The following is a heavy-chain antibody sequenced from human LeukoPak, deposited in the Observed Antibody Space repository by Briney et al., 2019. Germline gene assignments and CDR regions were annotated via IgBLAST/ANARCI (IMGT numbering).Heavy chain of an antibody. CDR2: ISSSNSYT. CDR1: GGSISSYY. CDR3: ARDQVRDGFDL. J-gene: IGHJ3*01. V-gene: IGHV3-21*01. D-gene: IGHD5-24*01. Sequence: ETLSLTCTVSGGSISSYYWSWIRQAPGKGLEWVSSISSSNSYTYYADSLKGRFTISRDNAKSSLYLQMHSLRADDTAVYYCARDQVRDGFDLWGQGTMVTVSS.